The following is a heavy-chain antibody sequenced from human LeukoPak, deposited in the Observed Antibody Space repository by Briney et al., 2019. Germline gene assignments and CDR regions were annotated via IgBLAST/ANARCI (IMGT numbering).Heavy chain of an antibody. Sequence: SETLSLTCTVSGVSISSSYSYWGWIRQPPGMGLEWIGSIYYTGNTYYNPSLKSRVTISVDTSKNQFSLKLSSVTAADTAVYYCARDRSSGYSFDYWGQGTLVTVSS. CDR1: GVSISSSYSY. D-gene: IGHD3-22*01. J-gene: IGHJ4*02. CDR2: IYYTGNT. CDR3: ARDRSSGYSFDY. V-gene: IGHV4-39*07.